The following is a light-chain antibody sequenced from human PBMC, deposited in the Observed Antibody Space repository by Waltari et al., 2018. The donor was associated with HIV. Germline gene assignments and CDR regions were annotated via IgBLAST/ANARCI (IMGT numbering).Light chain of an antibody. V-gene: IGLV2-23*01. Sequence: QSALTQPASVSGSPGQSITISCTGTSSAVGSYNLVSWYQQHPGKAPKLMIYEGSKRPAGVSKRFTGSKSGNTASLTIAGLQAEDEADYYCCSYAGSSTLWVFGGGTKLTVL. CDR3: CSYAGSSTLWV. CDR1: SSAVGSYNL. J-gene: IGLJ3*02. CDR2: EGS.